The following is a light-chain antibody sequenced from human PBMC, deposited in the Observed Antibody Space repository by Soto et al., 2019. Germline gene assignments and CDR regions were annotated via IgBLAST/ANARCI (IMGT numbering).Light chain of an antibody. CDR1: QSVGNNY. J-gene: IGKJ4*01. CDR3: QQHATSPLT. CDR2: GAS. V-gene: IGKV3-20*01. Sequence: EIVLTQSPGTLSLSPGEGATLSCRASQSVGNNYLAWYQQKPGQAPRLLIFGASSRATCIPDRFSGSGSGTDFTLTISRLEPEDFAVYYCQQHATSPLTFGGGTKVYIK.